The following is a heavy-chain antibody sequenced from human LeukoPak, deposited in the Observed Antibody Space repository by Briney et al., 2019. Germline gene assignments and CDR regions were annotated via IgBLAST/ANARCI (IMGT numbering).Heavy chain of an antibody. CDR2: ISYDGSNK. CDR3: AKDLGTDGGFDY. Sequence: GRSLRLSCAASGFTFSSYAMHCVRHAPGKGLEWAAVISYDGSNKYYADSVKGRFTISRDNSKNTLYLQMNSLRAEDTAVYYCAKDLGTDGGFDYWGQGTLVTVSS. D-gene: IGHD4-23*01. V-gene: IGHV3-30*04. CDR1: GFTFSSYA. J-gene: IGHJ4*02.